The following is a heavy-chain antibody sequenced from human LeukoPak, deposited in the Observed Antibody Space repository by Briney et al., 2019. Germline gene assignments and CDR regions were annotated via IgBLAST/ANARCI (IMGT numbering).Heavy chain of an antibody. CDR1: GFTFNTYS. CDR3: ARGNRKLDY. D-gene: IGHD2/OR15-2a*01. CDR2: ITGSSSTI. Sequence: GGSLRLSCAASGFTFNTYSMSWVRQAQGKGLEGVSYITGSSSTIYYADSVKGRFTISRDNAKNSLFLQMNSLRDEDTAVYYCARGNRKLDYWGQGTLVTVSS. V-gene: IGHV3-48*02. J-gene: IGHJ4*02.